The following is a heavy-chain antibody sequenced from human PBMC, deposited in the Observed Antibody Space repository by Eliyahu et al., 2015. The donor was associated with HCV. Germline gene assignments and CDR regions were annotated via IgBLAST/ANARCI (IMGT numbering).Heavy chain of an antibody. CDR1: GYFFTDYN. CDR2: ITPNNGGA. CDR3: ARGHNFGYEY. J-gene: IGHJ4*02. V-gene: IGHV1-2*06. Sequence: QVQLVQSGAEVKEPGAXGXVSXRTXGYFFTDYNIHWLRQAPGQGLGWMGRITPNNGGANFALGFQGRVALTTDTSISTVYMDLSSLRSDDTAVYYCARGHNFGYEYWGQGTLVTVSS. D-gene: IGHD1-1*01.